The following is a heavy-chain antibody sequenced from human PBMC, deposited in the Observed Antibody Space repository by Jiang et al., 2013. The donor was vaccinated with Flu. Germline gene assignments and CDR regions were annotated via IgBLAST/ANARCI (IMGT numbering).Heavy chain of an antibody. CDR3: ARLYYYDSAEPPDY. J-gene: IGHJ4*02. V-gene: IGHV5-51*01. D-gene: IGHD3-22*01. CDR2: IYPGDSDT. Sequence: GWVRQMPGKGLEWMGIIYPGDSDTRYSPSFQGQVTISADKSISTAYLQWSSLKASDTAMYYCARLYYYDSAEPPDYWGQGTLVTVSS.